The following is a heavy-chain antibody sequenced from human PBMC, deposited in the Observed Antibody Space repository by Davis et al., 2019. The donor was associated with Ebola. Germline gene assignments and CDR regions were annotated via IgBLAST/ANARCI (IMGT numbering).Heavy chain of an antibody. J-gene: IGHJ2*01. CDR2: ISYDGSNK. Sequence: GESLKISCAASGFTFSSYWMSWVRQAPGKGLEWVAVISYDGSNKYYADSVKGRFTISRDNAKNSLYLQMNSLRDEDTAVYYCARDRWLRGLGWYFDLWGRGTLVTVSS. CDR3: ARDRWLRGLGWYFDL. CDR1: GFTFSSYW. D-gene: IGHD5-18*01. V-gene: IGHV3-30-3*01.